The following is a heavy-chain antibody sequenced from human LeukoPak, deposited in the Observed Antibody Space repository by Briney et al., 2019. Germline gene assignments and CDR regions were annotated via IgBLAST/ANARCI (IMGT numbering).Heavy chain of an antibody. D-gene: IGHD3-16*01. CDR3: ARRGGFFDF. V-gene: IGHV4-61*05. CDR2: IYYSGST. J-gene: IGHJ4*02. Sequence: SETLSLTCTVSGGSISSTTYYWSWIRQPPGKGLEWIGYIYYSGSTNYNPSLQSRVTISIDKSKNQFSLRLSSVTAADTAFYYCARRGGFFDFWGQGTLVTVSS. CDR1: GGSISSTTYY.